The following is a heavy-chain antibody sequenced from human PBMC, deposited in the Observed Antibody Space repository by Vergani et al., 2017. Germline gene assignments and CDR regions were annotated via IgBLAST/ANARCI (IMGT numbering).Heavy chain of an antibody. CDR2: ISWNSGSI. D-gene: IGHD2-2*01. CDR3: ARVSEYCSSTSCLYYFDY. CDR1: GFTFDDYA. V-gene: IGHV3-9*01. J-gene: IGHJ4*02. Sequence: EVQLVESGGGLVQPGRSLRLSCAASGFTFDDYAMHWVRQAPGKGLEWVSGISWNSGSIGYADSVKGRFTISRDNAKNSLYLQMNSLRAEDTAVYYCARVSEYCSSTSCLYYFDYWGQGTLVTVSS.